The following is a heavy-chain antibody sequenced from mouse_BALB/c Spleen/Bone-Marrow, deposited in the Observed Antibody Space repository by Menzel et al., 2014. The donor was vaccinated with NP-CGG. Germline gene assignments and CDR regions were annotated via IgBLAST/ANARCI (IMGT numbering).Heavy chain of an antibody. CDR3: ARDGNYYFDY. Sequence: QVQLQQSGAELVKPGAPVKLSCKASGHTFTRYWMNWVKQRSGRGLEWIGRIDPSDSETHYNQKFKDKATLTVDKSSSTAYIQLSRLTSEDSAVYYCARDGNYYFDYWGQGTTLTVSS. V-gene: IGHV1-69*02. CDR1: GHTFTRYW. D-gene: IGHD2-1*01. CDR2: IDPSDSET. J-gene: IGHJ2*01.